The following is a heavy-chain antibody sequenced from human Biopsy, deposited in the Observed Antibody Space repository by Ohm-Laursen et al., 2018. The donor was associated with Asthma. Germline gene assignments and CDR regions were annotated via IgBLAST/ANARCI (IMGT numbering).Heavy chain of an antibody. V-gene: IGHV1-24*01. CDR3: ASDFPKDYVRYNFQF. J-gene: IGHJ4*02. D-gene: IGHD4-17*01. Sequence: SPVKVSCKISGYSLTDLSMHWVRQAPGQGLEWMGGHDHEEGGTVNARRFQGRVTMTEDASTDTAYMELSSLSSDNTAVYYCASDFPKDYVRYNFQFWGQGTLVTVSS. CDR2: HDHEEGGT. CDR1: GYSLTDLS.